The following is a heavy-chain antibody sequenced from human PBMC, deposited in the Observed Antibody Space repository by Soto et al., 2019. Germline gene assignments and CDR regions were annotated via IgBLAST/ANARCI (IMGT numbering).Heavy chain of an antibody. CDR1: GYSFTNYW. CDR3: ARLEWLSLAAWFDP. D-gene: IGHD3-3*01. V-gene: IGHV5-51*01. Sequence: XDSLTISCKGSGYSFTNYWIGLVRQMRGKGLEWMGMIYPDDSDTKYSPSFQGQVTFSADKSINTAYLQWSSLKASDTAIYYCARLEWLSLAAWFDPWGQGTLVTVSS. CDR2: IYPDDSDT. J-gene: IGHJ5*02.